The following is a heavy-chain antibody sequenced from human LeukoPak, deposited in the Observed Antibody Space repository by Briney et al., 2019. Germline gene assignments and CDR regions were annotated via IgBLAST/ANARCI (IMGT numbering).Heavy chain of an antibody. CDR2: IKQDGSEK. CDR3: ARDDCSSISCYHNWFDP. J-gene: IGHJ5*02. D-gene: IGHD2-2*01. V-gene: IGHV3-7*01. Sequence: GGALRLSCAASGFTFSSYWMSWVRQAPGRGLEWVANIKQDGSEKYYVDSVKGRFTISRDNAKNSLYLQMNSLRAEDTAVYYCARDDCSSISCYHNWFDPWGQGTLVTVSS. CDR1: GFTFSSYW.